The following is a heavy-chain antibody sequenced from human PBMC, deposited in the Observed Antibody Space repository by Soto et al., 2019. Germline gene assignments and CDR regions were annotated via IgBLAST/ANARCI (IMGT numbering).Heavy chain of an antibody. CDR2: INQDGSEK. CDR1: RFTFITYW. J-gene: IGHJ1*01. V-gene: IGHV3-7*01. Sequence: HAGCLRLSCAASRFTFITYWMSWVRQAPGKGLEWVANINQDGSEKYYVDSVKGRFTISRDNARNSLYLQVNSLRADDTAMFYCARSSGYHDTYPTNQYFHHWGHGTLVTVSS. CDR3: ARSSGYHDTYPTNQYFHH. D-gene: IGHD3-22*01.